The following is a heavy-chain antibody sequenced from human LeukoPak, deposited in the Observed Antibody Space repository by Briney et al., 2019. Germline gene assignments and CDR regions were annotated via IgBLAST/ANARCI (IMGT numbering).Heavy chain of an antibody. Sequence: ASVKVSCKASGYTLTRFAMNWVRQAPGQGLEYMGWINTNTGNPTYVQGFTGRFVFSLDASVNTAYLQISSLKAEDTAVYYCAGDGCSTTSCFNFDSWGQGTLVTVSS. CDR2: INTNTGNP. CDR3: AGDGCSTTSCFNFDS. V-gene: IGHV7-4-1*02. D-gene: IGHD2-2*01. CDR1: GYTLTRFA. J-gene: IGHJ4*02.